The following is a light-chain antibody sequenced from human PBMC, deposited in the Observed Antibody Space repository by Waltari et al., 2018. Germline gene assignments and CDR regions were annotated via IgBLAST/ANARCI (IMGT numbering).Light chain of an antibody. V-gene: IGKV1-12*01. CDR1: QDISRW. J-gene: IGKJ4*01. CDR2: AAS. CDR3: QQGNSFPLS. Sequence: DIQMTQFPPSVSASVGDRVTITCRASQDISRWLAWYQQKPGKAPKFLIYAASNLQSGVPSRCSGSGSGTHFTITISSLQPQDFATYYCQQGNSFPLSFGGGTKVEIK.